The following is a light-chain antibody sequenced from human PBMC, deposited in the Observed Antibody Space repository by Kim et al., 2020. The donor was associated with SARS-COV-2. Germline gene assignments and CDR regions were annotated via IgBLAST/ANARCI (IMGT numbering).Light chain of an antibody. CDR2: QDT. CDR3: QAWDSSTLWV. CDR1: KLGDKY. V-gene: IGLV3-1*01. J-gene: IGLJ3*02. Sequence: SYELTQPPSVSVSPGQTASIACSGDKLGDKYVCWYQQKPGQSPVLVIYQDTKRPSGIPERFSGSNSGNTATLTISGTQATDEADYYCQAWDSSTLWVFGGGTQLTVL.